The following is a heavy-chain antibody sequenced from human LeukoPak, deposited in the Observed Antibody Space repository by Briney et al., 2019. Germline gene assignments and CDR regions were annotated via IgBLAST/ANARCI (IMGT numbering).Heavy chain of an antibody. CDR2: IYYSGSS. Sequence: PSETLSLTCTVSGGSISSYYWTWIRQPPGKGLEWIGYIYYSGSSNYNPSLKSRVTISVDTSKNQFSLKLSSVTAADTAVYYCARVGSYLVYYDAFDIWGQGTMDTVSS. J-gene: IGHJ3*02. V-gene: IGHV4-59*01. CDR3: ARVGSYLVYYDAFDI. CDR1: GGSISSYY. D-gene: IGHD1-26*01.